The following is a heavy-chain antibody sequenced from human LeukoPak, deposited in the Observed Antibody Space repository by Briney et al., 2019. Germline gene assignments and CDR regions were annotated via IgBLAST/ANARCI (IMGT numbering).Heavy chain of an antibody. D-gene: IGHD1-26*01. CDR2: IYPGDSNT. V-gene: IGHV5-51*01. CDR3: SRHIGRVTSPALY. CDR1: GYSFTSYW. J-gene: IGHJ4*02. Sequence: GESLKISCQGSGYSFTSYWIGWVRQMPGKGLEWMGIIYPGDSNTRYSPSFQGQVTISADKSISTAYLQWSSLRASDTAMYYCSRHIGRVTSPALYWGQGTLVTVSS.